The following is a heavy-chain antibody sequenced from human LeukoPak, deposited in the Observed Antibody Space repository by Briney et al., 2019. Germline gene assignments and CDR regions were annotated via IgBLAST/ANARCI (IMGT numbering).Heavy chain of an antibody. V-gene: IGHV4-59*01. Sequence: SETLSLTCGVSHGSISSDFWNWIRQPPGKPREWVAHIRDRGVTENNPSLKNRVTISLDTSNSQIALKLSSATAADTALYYCAKGASGGYYHGFDFWGQGILVTVSS. D-gene: IGHD3-22*01. CDR1: HGSISSDF. CDR2: IRDRGVT. J-gene: IGHJ4*02. CDR3: AKGASGGYYHGFDF.